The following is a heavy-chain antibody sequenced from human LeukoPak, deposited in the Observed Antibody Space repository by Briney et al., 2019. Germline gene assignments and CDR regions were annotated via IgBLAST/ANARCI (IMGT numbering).Heavy chain of an antibody. Sequence: SETLSLTCDVSGYSISSGYYWGWIRLPPGKGLEWIGTIHHNGSTYYNLSLKSRVTISADKSKNQFSLRLTSVTAADTAVYYCASLNFDFNFDHWGQGTLVTVSS. CDR3: ASLNFDFNFDH. V-gene: IGHV4-38-2*01. CDR2: IHHNGST. J-gene: IGHJ4*02. D-gene: IGHD3-3*01. CDR1: GYSISSGYY.